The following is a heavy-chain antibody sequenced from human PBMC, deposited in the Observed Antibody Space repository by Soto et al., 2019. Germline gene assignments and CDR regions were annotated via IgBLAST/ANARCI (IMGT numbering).Heavy chain of an antibody. CDR3: AKFSRTMSSV. V-gene: IGHV3-7*01. CDR2: IKPDGSVK. J-gene: IGHJ4*02. CDR1: GFTLSDYW. D-gene: IGHD3-10*02. Sequence: PGGSLRLSCAASGFTLSDYWMSWVRQAPGKGPEWVAIIKPDGSVKQYVDSVQGRFTISRDNAENSLYLQMNSLRVDDTAIYYCAKFSRTMSSVWGQGTLVTVSS.